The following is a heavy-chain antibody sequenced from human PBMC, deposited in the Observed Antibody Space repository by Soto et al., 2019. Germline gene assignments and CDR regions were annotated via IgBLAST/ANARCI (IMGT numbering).Heavy chain of an antibody. Sequence: TGGSLRLSCAASGFTFSSYGMHWVRQAPGKGLEWVAVIWYDGSNKYYADSVKGRFTISRDNSKNTLYLQMNSLRAEDTAVYYCAREPFGEVAFDIWGQGTMVTVSS. V-gene: IGHV3-33*01. J-gene: IGHJ3*02. D-gene: IGHD3-10*01. CDR1: GFTFSSYG. CDR3: AREPFGEVAFDI. CDR2: IWYDGSNK.